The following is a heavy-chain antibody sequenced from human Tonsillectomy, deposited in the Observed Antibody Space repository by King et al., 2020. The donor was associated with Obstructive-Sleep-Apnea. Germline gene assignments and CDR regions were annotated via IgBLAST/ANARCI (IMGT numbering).Heavy chain of an antibody. CDR1: GGSISSYY. V-gene: IGHV4-59*01. D-gene: IGHD3-10*01. CDR3: ASTYGSGSYYSDYYYYYGMDV. J-gene: IGHJ6*02. Sequence: VQLQESGPGLVKPSETLSLTCTVSGGSISSYYWSWIRQPPGKGLEWIGYIYYSGSTNYNPSLKSRVTISVDTSKNQFPLKRSSVTAADTAVYYCASTYGSGSYYSDYYYYYGMDVWGQGTTVTVSS. CDR2: IYYSGST.